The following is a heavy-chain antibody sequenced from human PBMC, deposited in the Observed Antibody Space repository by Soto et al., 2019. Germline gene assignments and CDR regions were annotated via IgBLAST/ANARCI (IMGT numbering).Heavy chain of an antibody. V-gene: IGHV3-30-3*01. D-gene: IGHD4-17*01. CDR3: ARESSSTVTTGGGGSAKDY. CDR1: GLTFSNYA. J-gene: IGHJ4*02. Sequence: QVHLVESGGGVVQPGRSLRLSCAASGLTFSNYAMHWFRQAPGKGLEWVAFISYDGTNRCYPDSVKGRFTISRDNSKNTLYLQMNSLKTEDTAVYYCARESSSTVTTGGGGSAKDYWGQGTLVTVSS. CDR2: ISYDGTNR.